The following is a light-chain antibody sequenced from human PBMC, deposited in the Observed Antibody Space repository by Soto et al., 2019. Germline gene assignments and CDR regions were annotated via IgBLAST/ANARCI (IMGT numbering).Light chain of an antibody. CDR1: QSISRG. CDR2: DAS. CDR3: QQATSFPLT. Sequence: DIQMTQSPSTLSSSVGDRVTITCRASQSISRGLAWYQQKPGKAPNLLIYDASTLESGVPSRFSGSGSGTDFTLTISSLQPEDFATYYCQQATSFPLTFGGGTKVDIK. J-gene: IGKJ4*01. V-gene: IGKV1-5*01.